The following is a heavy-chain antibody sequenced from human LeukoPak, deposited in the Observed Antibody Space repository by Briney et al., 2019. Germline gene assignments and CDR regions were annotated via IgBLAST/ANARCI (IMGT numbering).Heavy chain of an antibody. D-gene: IGHD2-15*01. J-gene: IGHJ6*02. V-gene: IGHV3-64*01. CDR1: GFTFSSYA. CDR3: AKDWPLYCSGGSCYSSYGMDV. CDR2: ISSNGGNT. Sequence: GGSLRLSCAASGFTFSSYAMHWVRQAPGKGLEYVSAISSNGGNTYYANSVKGRFTISRDNSKNTLYLQMGSLRAEDMAVYYCAKDWPLYCSGGSCYSSYGMDVWGQGTTVTVSS.